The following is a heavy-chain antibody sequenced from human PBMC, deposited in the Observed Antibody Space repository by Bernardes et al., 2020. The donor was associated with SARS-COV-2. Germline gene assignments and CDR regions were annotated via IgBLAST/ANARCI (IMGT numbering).Heavy chain of an antibody. CDR2: IDPSSGGSI. D-gene: IGHD2-8*01. V-gene: IGHV1-46*01. J-gene: IGHJ6*02. CDR1: GYTLTSYY. CDR3: AKDLYTKNMGYYYNGMDV. Sequence: ASVKVSCRASGYTLTSYYMNWVRQAPGQGPEWMGIIDPSSGGSIRYAQRFQGRVTMTSDTSTSTVYMELSRLRSEDTAVYYCAKDLYTKNMGYYYNGMDVWGQGTTVTVSS.